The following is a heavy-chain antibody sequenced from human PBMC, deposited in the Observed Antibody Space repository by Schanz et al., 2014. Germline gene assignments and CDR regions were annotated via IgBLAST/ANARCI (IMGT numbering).Heavy chain of an antibody. Sequence: QVQLVESGGGVVQPGRSLRLSCAASGFTFSSYALHWVRQAPGKGLEWVAFVPFDGSQKFYADSVKGRFTISRDNSKNTVYLQMNSLRPGDTAVYYCARESSNDVVRVPGADFDHWGQGILVTVSS. CDR2: VPFDGSQK. CDR1: GFTFSSYA. D-gene: IGHD2-2*01. J-gene: IGHJ4*02. V-gene: IGHV3-30*04. CDR3: ARESSNDVVRVPGADFDH.